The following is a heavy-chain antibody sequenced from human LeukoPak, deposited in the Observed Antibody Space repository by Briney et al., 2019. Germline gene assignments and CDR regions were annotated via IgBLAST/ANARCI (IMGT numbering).Heavy chain of an antibody. Sequence: ASVKVSCKVSGYTLTELSMHWVRQAPGKGLEWMGGFGPEDGETIYAQKFQGRVTMTEDTSTDTAYMELSSLRSEDTAVYYCATGGRRWLQYDYWGQGTLVTVSS. CDR1: GYTLTELS. J-gene: IGHJ4*02. V-gene: IGHV1-24*01. CDR2: FGPEDGET. CDR3: ATGGRRWLQYDY. D-gene: IGHD5-24*01.